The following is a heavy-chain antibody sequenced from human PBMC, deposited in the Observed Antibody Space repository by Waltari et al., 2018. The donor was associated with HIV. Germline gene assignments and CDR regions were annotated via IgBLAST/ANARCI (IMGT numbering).Heavy chain of an antibody. D-gene: IGHD6-19*01. J-gene: IGHJ4*02. Sequence: QVQLVQSGAEVKKPGASVKVSCTASGYTFTSYYMHWVRQAPGQGLEWMGIINPSGGSTSYAQKFQGRVTMTRDTSTSTVYMELSSLRSEDTAVYYCARDPGGDIAVAGTDDYWGQGTLVTVSS. V-gene: IGHV1-46*01. CDR1: GYTFTSYY. CDR2: INPSGGST. CDR3: ARDPGGDIAVAGTDDY.